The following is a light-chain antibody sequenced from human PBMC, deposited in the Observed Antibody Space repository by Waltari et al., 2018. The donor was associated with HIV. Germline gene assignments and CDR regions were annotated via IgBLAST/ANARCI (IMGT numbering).Light chain of an antibody. V-gene: IGKV3-15*01. CDR1: RSLSGH. CDR3: QQYINPPYT. J-gene: IGKJ2*01. Sequence: TLSVSPGNTASLSCRASRSLSGHLAWYQQKPGQAPRLLISGASSRATDIPARFSGTWSGTDYTLTISNLQSEDSAVYYCQQYINPPYTFGQGTKVEVK. CDR2: GAS.